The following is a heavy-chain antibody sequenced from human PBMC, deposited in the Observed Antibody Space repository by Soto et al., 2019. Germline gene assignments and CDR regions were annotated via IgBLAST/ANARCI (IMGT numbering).Heavy chain of an antibody. CDR3: AREEVVPAAPGRGYYYYMDV. V-gene: IGHV3-21*01. J-gene: IGHJ6*03. Sequence: EVQLVESGGGLVKPGGSLRLSCAASGFTFSSYSMNWVRQAPGKGLEWVSSISSSSSYIYYADSVKGRFTISRDNAKNSLYLRMNSLRAEDTAVYYCAREEVVPAAPGRGYYYYMDVWGKGTTVTVSS. D-gene: IGHD2-2*01. CDR1: GFTFSSYS. CDR2: ISSSSSYI.